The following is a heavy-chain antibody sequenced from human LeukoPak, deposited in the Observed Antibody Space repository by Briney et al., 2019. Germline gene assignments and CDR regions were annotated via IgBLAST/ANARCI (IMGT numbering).Heavy chain of an antibody. CDR2: IYYSGST. Sequence: PSETLSLTCAVSGGSISSYYWSCIRQPPGKGLEWIGYIYYSGSTNYNPSLKSRVTISVDTSKNQFSLKLSSVPAADTAVYYYARHLERQAALYFDYWGQGTLVTVSS. V-gene: IGHV4-59*08. CDR3: ARHLERQAALYFDY. J-gene: IGHJ4*02. D-gene: IGHD2-15*01. CDR1: GGSISSYY.